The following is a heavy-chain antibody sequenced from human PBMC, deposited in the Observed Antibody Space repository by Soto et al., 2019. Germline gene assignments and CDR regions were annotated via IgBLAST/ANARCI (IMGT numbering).Heavy chain of an antibody. Sequence: EVQLVESGGGLVKPGGSLRLSCAASGFTFGSYSMNWVRQAPGKGLEWVSSISSSGSYIYYADSVKGRFTISRDNAKTSLYLQMNSLGAEDTAVYYCAGSSDGAWGSYSIRGGYYFDYWGQGTLVTVSS. CDR1: GFTFGSYS. J-gene: IGHJ4*02. D-gene: IGHD3-16*01. V-gene: IGHV3-21*01. CDR2: ISSSGSYI. CDR3: AGSSDGAWGSYSIRGGYYFDY.